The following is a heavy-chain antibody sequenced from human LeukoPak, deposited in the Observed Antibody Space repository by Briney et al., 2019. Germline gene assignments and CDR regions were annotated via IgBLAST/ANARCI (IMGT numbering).Heavy chain of an antibody. Sequence: GGSLRLSCAASGFNFNNAWLSWIRQAPGKGLEWVGRIKSKSAGGTTDYPAPVKGRFTISRDDSKNMLYLQMNSLKTEDTAVYYCTTDSGDYGDYVRKWGQGTLVTVPS. CDR2: IKSKSAGGTT. V-gene: IGHV3-15*01. J-gene: IGHJ4*02. CDR3: TTDSGDYGDYVRK. D-gene: IGHD4-17*01. CDR1: GFNFNNAW.